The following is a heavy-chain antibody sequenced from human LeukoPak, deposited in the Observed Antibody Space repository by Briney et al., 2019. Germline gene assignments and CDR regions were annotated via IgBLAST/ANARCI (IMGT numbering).Heavy chain of an antibody. CDR1: GGSISSSSYY. Sequence: KTSETLSLTCTVSGGSISSSSYYWGWIRQPPGKGLEWIGSIYYSGSTYYNPSLKSRVTISVDTSKNQFSLKLSSVTAADTAVYYCARQSGSIAARPGEWFDPWGQGTLVTVSS. D-gene: IGHD6-6*01. J-gene: IGHJ5*02. CDR2: IYYSGST. V-gene: IGHV4-39*01. CDR3: ARQSGSIAARPGEWFDP.